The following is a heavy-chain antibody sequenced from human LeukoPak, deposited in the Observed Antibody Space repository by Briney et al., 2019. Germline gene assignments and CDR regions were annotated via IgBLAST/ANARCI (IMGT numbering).Heavy chain of an antibody. D-gene: IGHD1-26*01. V-gene: IGHV3-23*01. CDR1: GFTFTTYG. Sequence: PGGSLRLSCAATGFTFTTYGMTWVRQAPGKGLEWVSSIRDSGGFTYSADSVKGRFTISRDTSKNTLYLQINSLRAEDTAVYYCVRGTWGFDPWGQGTLVTVSS. CDR2: IRDSGGFT. CDR3: VRGTWGFDP. J-gene: IGHJ5*02.